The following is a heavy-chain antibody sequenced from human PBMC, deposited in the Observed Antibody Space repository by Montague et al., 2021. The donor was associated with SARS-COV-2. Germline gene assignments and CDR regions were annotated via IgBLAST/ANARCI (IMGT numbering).Heavy chain of an antibody. D-gene: IGHD3-22*01. CDR3: ARGGYYDNTGYYSDYYYNMDD. Sequence: SETLSLTCTVSGGSIDSFYWSWIRRPPGKGLEWIGCIFHSGRTYYNPSLKSRVSMSVDTTKNQFSLRLSSLTAADTAVYYCARGGYYDNTGYYSDYYYNMDDWGQGTTVTVSS. V-gene: IGHV4-59*01. J-gene: IGHJ6*02. CDR2: IFHSGRT. CDR1: GGSIDSFY.